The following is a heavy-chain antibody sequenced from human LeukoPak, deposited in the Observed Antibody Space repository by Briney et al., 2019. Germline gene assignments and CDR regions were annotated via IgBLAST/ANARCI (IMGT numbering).Heavy chain of an antibody. V-gene: IGHV4-34*01. CDR3: ARRPAGTIDY. Sequence: SETLSFTCAVYGGSFSGYYWSWIRQPPGKGLEWIGEINNSGSTNYNPSLKSRVTILVDTSKNQFSLKLNSVTAADTAVYYCARRPAGTIDYWGQGTLVTVSS. J-gene: IGHJ4*02. CDR2: INNSGST. D-gene: IGHD6-19*01. CDR1: GGSFSGYY.